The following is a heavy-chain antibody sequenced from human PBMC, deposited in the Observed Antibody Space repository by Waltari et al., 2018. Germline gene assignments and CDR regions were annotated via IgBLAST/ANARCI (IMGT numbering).Heavy chain of an antibody. CDR1: GGSISNANYY. J-gene: IGHJ4*02. CDR3: ARDFGYSSAD. D-gene: IGHD2-15*01. V-gene: IGHV4-30-4*01. Sequence: QVLLQESGPGLVKSSQTLSLTCTVSGGSISNANYYWSWSRQSPGKGLEWIGDIYYNGNTNKNPSLKSRITMSVDTSKNQFSLKLTSVTAADTAVYYCARDFGYSSADWGQGILVTVSS. CDR2: IYYNGNT.